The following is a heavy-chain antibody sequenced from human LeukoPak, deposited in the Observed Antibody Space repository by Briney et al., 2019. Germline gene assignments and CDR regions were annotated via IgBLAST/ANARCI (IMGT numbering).Heavy chain of an antibody. CDR2: IKQDGSEK. V-gene: IGHV3-7*03. Sequence: GGSLRLSCAASGFTFSNYWMSWVRQALGKGLEWVANIKQDGSEKYYVDSVKGRFTISRDNAKNSVYLQMNSLRAEDTALYYCARDRDTAMVSNAFDIWGQGTMVTVSS. J-gene: IGHJ3*02. CDR3: ARDRDTAMVSNAFDI. D-gene: IGHD5-18*01. CDR1: GFTFSNYW.